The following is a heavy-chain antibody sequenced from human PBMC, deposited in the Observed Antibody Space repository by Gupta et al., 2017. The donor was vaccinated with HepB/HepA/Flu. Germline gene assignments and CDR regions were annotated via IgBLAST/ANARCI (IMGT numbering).Heavy chain of an antibody. CDR2: IKQDGSEK. V-gene: IGHV3-7*01. Sequence: EVQLVESGGGLVQPGGSLRLSCAASGFTFSSYWMSWVRQAPGKGLEWVANIKQDGSEKYYVDSVKGRFTISRDNAKNSLYLQMNSLRAEDTTVYYCASGYYVSPFDYWGQGTLVTVSS. CDR3: ASGYYVSPFDY. J-gene: IGHJ4*02. D-gene: IGHD3-22*01. CDR1: GFTFSSYW.